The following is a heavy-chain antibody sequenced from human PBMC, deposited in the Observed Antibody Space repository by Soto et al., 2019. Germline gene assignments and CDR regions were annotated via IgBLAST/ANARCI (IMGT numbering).Heavy chain of an antibody. CDR2: INPNSGGT. J-gene: IGHJ4*02. CDR1: GYTFTGYY. CDR3: ARDLYYYDRSGVGY. D-gene: IGHD3-22*01. V-gene: IGHV1-2*02. Sequence: ASVKVSCKASGYTFTGYYMHWVRQAPGQGLEWMGWINPNSGGTNYAQKFQGRVTMTRDTSISTAYMELSRLRSDDTAVYYCARDLYYYDRSGVGYWGQGTLVTVSS.